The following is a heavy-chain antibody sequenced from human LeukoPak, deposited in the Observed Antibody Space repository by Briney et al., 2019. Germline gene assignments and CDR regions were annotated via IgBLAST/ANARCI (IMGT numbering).Heavy chain of an antibody. CDR3: ARVKLSTVTSHDY. V-gene: IGHV4-30-4*08. CDR1: GVSISTTDYY. CDR2: IYNSGTA. D-gene: IGHD4-11*01. Sequence: PSQTLSLTCTVSGVSISTTDYYWGWVRQPPGKGLEWIGYIYNSGTAYYNPSLKSRVTVSVDTSKNQFSLKLSSVTAADTAVYYCARVKLSTVTSHDYRGQGTLVTVSS. J-gene: IGHJ4*02.